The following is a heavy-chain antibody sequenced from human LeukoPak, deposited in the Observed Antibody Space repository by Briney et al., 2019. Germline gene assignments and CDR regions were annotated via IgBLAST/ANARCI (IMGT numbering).Heavy chain of an antibody. CDR1: GFTFSIYT. V-gene: IGHV3-21*01. CDR2: ISDNSRYI. D-gene: IGHD3-10*01. CDR3: ARDGLGGYDY. Sequence: GGSLRLSCAASGFTFSIYTINWVRQAPGKGPEWLSSISDNSRYIYYADSVKGRFTTSRDNAQNLVFLQLNSLRAEDTAVYYCARDGLGGYDYWGQGTLVTLS. J-gene: IGHJ4*02.